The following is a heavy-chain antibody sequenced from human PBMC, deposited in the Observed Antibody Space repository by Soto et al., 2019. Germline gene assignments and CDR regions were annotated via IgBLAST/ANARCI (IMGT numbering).Heavy chain of an antibody. D-gene: IGHD1-1*01. CDR1: AGSIISDIYH. J-gene: IGHJ6*02. Sequence: SETLSLTCTFSAGSIISDIYHWGWVRQPPGKGLEWIGSVDYTGNTYFTPSLKSRVTISVDTSKNQFSLQLTSVTAADTAVYYCARQILERRRYSYYGFDVWGQGTTVT. CDR2: VDYTGNT. CDR3: ARQILERRRYSYYGFDV. V-gene: IGHV4-39*01.